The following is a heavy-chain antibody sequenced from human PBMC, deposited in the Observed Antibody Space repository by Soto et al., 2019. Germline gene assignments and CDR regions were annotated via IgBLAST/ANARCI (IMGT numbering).Heavy chain of an antibody. Sequence: QLQLQESGSRLVKSSETLSLTRVVPVDSISTGGYTGDWIWHTTGKAVDGIGHTYHSGNPYYNPSHKSRVIISVAMSKNQFSLKVRSVTAADTAVYYCAMETYGDYVCYLDPWGQGIQVTVSS. D-gene: IGHD4-17*01. CDR2: TYHSGNP. CDR1: VDSISTGGYT. CDR3: AMETYGDYVCYLDP. J-gene: IGHJ5*02. V-gene: IGHV4-30-2*01.